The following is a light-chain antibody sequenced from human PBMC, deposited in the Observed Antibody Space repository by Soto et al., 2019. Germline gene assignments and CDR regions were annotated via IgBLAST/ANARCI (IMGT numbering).Light chain of an antibody. Sequence: DVVMAQYPLSLPVTLGQPSSISCRSSQSLVYSDGHTFLKWLQQRPGQSPSRLIYKVSNRDSGVPDSFSGSGACTDFTMMISRVEAEDFGVYDCMQSTGLQCTVGQGTKVEIK. J-gene: IGKJ1*01. V-gene: IGKV2-30*01. CDR2: KVS. CDR3: MQSTGLQCT. CDR1: QSLVYSDGHTF.